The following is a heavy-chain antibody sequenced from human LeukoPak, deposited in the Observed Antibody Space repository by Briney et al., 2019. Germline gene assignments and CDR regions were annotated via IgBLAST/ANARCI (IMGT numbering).Heavy chain of an antibody. CDR3: ARGDGVARYYYYYYDMDV. D-gene: IGHD3-3*01. CDR2: INPSGDST. CDR1: GYTFTSYY. Sequence: RASVKVSCKASGYTFTSYYMNWVRQAPGQGLEWMGIINPSGDSTTYAQKFQGRATMTRDTSTSTVYMELSSLRSEDTAVYYCARGDGVARYYYYYYDMDVWGQGTTVTVSS. J-gene: IGHJ6*02. V-gene: IGHV1-46*01.